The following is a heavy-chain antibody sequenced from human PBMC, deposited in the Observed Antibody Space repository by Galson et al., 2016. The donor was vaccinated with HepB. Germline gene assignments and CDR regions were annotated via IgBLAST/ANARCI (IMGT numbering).Heavy chain of an antibody. V-gene: IGHV5-51*01. CDR1: GYNFTTYW. D-gene: IGHD2-15*01. J-gene: IGHJ4*02. CDR2: IYPGDSDI. Sequence: QSGAEVKKPGESLKISCKGSGYNFTTYWIAWVRQMPGKGLEWVGIIYPGDSDIRYSPSFQGQVTVSADKSITTAYLQWSSLKASDTAIYYCASPCNSGGCSRSKGIQKWGQGTLVIVSS. CDR3: ASPCNSGGCSRSKGIQK.